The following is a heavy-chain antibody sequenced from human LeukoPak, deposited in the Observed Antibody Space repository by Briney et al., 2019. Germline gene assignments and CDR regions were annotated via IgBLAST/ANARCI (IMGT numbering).Heavy chain of an antibody. CDR2: IIPIFGTA. CDR3: ARVASSIVVVPAAMAENYYYYMDV. CDR1: GGTFSSYA. D-gene: IGHD2-2*01. V-gene: IGHV1-69*05. Sequence: ASVKVSCKASGGTFSSYAISWVRQAPGQGLEWMGGIIPIFGTANYAQKFQGRVTITTDESTSTAYMELSSLRSEDTAVYYCARVASSIVVVPAAMAENYYYYMDVWGKGTTVTVS. J-gene: IGHJ6*03.